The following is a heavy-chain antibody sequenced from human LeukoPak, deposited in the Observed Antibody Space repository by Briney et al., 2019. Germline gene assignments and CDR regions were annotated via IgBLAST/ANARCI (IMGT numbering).Heavy chain of an antibody. CDR2: IYYSRGT. J-gene: IGHJ4*02. CDR1: GFTFSSYSMN. D-gene: IGHD3-22*01. V-gene: IGHV4-39*02. CDR3: ARLLVGVITSHSGDC. Sequence: GSLRLSCAASGFTFSSYSMNWVRQAPGRGLEWIGTIYYSRGTYYNPSLKSRVTISVDTSKNHFSLKLSSVTAADTAVYYCARLLVGVITSHSGDCWGQGTLVTVSS.